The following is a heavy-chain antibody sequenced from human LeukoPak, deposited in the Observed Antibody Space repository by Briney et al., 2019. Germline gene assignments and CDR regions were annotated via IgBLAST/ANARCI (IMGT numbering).Heavy chain of an antibody. CDR3: AKECDYSPGHKFDL. D-gene: IGHD3-10*01. J-gene: IGHJ4*02. Sequence: GGSLRLSCAASGFTFSSYAMSWVRQAPGKGLEWVSVLFTGGGRTLYADSVKGRFTISGDTSRTTLYLQMNGLRAEDTAVYYCAKECDYSPGHKFDLWGQGTLVTVSS. CDR1: GFTFSSYA. V-gene: IGHV3-23*01. CDR2: LFTGGGRT.